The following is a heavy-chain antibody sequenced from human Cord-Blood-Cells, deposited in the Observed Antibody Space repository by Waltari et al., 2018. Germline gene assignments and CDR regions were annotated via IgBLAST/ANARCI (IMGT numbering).Heavy chain of an antibody. CDR2: MNPNSGNT. CDR1: GYTFTSYD. V-gene: IGHV1-8*03. CDR3: ARGFYYYDSSGDAFDI. D-gene: IGHD3-22*01. J-gene: IGHJ3*02. Sequence: VQLVQSGAEVKKPGDSVKVSCKASGYTFTSYDINWVRQATGQGLEWMGWMNPNSGNTGYAQKFQGRVTITRNTSISTAYMELSSLRSEDTAVYYCARGFYYYDSSGDAFDIWGQGTMVTVSS.